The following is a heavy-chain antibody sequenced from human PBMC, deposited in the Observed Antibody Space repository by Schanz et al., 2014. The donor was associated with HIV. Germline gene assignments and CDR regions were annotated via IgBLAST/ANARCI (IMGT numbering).Heavy chain of an antibody. D-gene: IGHD1-26*01. J-gene: IGHJ4*02. Sequence: VRLVESGGGLVQSGGSLRLSCAASGFSFSNFWVTWVRQAPGKRLEWAANIKQDEREKYYADSVKGRFTISRDNAKNSLYLQMNSLRAEDTAVYYCVLPSAKIVGGLGEHYFDHWGQGTLVTVSS. V-gene: IGHV3-7*01. CDR2: IKQDEREK. CDR3: VLPSAKIVGGLGEHYFDH. CDR1: GFSFSNFW.